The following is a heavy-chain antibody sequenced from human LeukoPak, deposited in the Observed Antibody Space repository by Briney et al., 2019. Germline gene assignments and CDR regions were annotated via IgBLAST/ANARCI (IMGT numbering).Heavy chain of an antibody. CDR3: AKDPGYDLP. D-gene: IGHD2-2*01. V-gene: IGHV3-30*02. Sequence: GGSLRLSCAASGFTFNTYGMHWVRQVPGKGLEWMAFMRYGESDTYYTDSVKGRFTISRDNSKNTLHLQMNSLRAEDTAVYYCAKDPGYDLPWGQGTLVTVSS. CDR2: MRYGESDT. CDR1: GFTFNTYG. J-gene: IGHJ5*02.